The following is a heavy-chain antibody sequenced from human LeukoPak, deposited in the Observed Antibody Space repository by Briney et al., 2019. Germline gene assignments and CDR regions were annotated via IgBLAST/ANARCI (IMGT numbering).Heavy chain of an antibody. J-gene: IGHJ4*02. V-gene: IGHV3-33*01. CDR1: GFTFSSYG. D-gene: IGHD3-22*01. Sequence: GRSLRLSCAASGFTFSSYGMHWVRQAPGKGLEGVALIWYDGSNKYYADSVKGRFTISRDNSKNTLFLQMNSLRAEDTAVYFCARALFNYDSSGLNYWGQGTLVTVSS. CDR3: ARALFNYDSSGLNY. CDR2: IWYDGSNK.